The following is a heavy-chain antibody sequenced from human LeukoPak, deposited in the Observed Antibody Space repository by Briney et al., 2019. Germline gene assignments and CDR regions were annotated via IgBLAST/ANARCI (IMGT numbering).Heavy chain of an antibody. J-gene: IGHJ4*02. CDR1: GYSFTSYD. Sequence: ASVEVSCKASGYSFTSYDINWVRQAPGQGLEWMGWMNPDTGNTGYAQKFQGRVTMTRNTPIGTAYMELSSLRFEDTAIYYCARASGYESHYWGQGTLVTVSS. CDR3: ARASGYESHY. V-gene: IGHV1-8*01. CDR2: MNPDTGNT. D-gene: IGHD2-2*01.